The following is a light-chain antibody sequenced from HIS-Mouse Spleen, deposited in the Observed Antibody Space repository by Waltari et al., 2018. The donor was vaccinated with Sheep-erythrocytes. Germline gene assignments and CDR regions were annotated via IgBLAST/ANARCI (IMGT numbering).Light chain of an antibody. J-gene: IGLJ2*01. CDR2: EVS. V-gene: IGLV2-14*01. CDR3: SSYTSSSTQV. CDR1: SSDVGGYNY. Sequence: QSALTQPASVSGSPGQSITISCTGTSSDVGGYNYVSWYQQHPGKAPKPMIYEVSNRASGVSNRFSGSKSGNTASLTISGLQAEDEADYYCSSYTSSSTQVFGGGTKLTVL.